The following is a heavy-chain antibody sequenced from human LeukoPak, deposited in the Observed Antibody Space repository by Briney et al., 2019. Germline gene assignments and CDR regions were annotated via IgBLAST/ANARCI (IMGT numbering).Heavy chain of an antibody. V-gene: IGHV3-33*01. Sequence: GGSLRLSCAASGFIFSNDAMHWVRQAPGKGLEWVALIWSDGSNKYYADSVKGRFTISRDNSEDTLYLQMNSLRVEDTAVYYCARGAPIRVAVAATFDPWGQGTLVTVPS. CDR3: ARGAPIRVAVAATFDP. CDR2: IWSDGSNK. J-gene: IGHJ5*02. CDR1: GFIFSNDA. D-gene: IGHD6-19*01.